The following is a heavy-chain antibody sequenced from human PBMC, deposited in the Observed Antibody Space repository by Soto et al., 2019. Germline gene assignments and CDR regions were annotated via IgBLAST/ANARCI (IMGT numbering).Heavy chain of an antibody. V-gene: IGHV1-69*12. CDR2: IIPIFGTA. CDR1: GGTFSSYA. J-gene: IGHJ2*01. CDR3: ARERAYCSGGSCYPGYFDL. D-gene: IGHD2-15*01. Sequence: QVQLVQSGAEVKKPGSSVKVSCKASGGTFSSYAISWVRQAPGQGLEWMGGIIPIFGTANYAQKFQGRVTITAEEATSTRNMELSSLRAEDTAVYYCARERAYCSGGSCYPGYFDLWGRGTLVTVSS.